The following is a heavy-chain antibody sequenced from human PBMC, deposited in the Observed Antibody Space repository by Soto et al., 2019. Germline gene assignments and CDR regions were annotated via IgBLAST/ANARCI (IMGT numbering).Heavy chain of an antibody. J-gene: IGHJ5*01. CDR2: ISAYNGNT. CDR3: ARSSGGVFGIIIEGSNWFGS. Sequence: ASVKVSCKASGYTFTSYGISWVRQAPGQGLEWMGWISAYNGNTNYAQKLQGRVTMTTDTSTSTAYMELRSLRSDDTAFYYCARSSGGVFGIIIEGSNWFGSWGQGTLVTVSS. CDR1: GYTFTSYG. D-gene: IGHD1-26*01. V-gene: IGHV1-18*01.